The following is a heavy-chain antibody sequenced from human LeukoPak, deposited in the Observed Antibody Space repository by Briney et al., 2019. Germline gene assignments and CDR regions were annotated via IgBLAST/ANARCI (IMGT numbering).Heavy chain of an antibody. V-gene: IGHV3-9*01. CDR2: ISWNSGSI. D-gene: IGHD1-26*01. J-gene: IGHJ4*02. CDR3: AKSSGLWVSAAYQVGY. Sequence: GGSLRLSCAASGFTFDDYAMHWVRQAPGKGLEWVSGISWNSGSIGYADSVKGRFTISRDNAKNSLYLQMNSLRAEDTALYYCAKSSGLWVSAAYQVGYWGQGTLVTVSS. CDR1: GFTFDDYA.